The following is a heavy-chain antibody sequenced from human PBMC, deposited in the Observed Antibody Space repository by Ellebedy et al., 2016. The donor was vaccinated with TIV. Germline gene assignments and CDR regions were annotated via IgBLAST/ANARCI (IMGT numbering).Heavy chain of an antibody. CDR2: ISVYNGNT. V-gene: IGHV1-18*04. Sequence: ASVKVSCKASGFTFTSFGISWVRQAPGQGLEWMGWISVYNGNTNYAQNLQGRLSLTADESTSTAYMELSSLRSEDTAVYYCARDSHYYVQYFHHWGQGTLVTVSS. CDR1: GFTFTSFG. D-gene: IGHD3-10*02. CDR3: ARDSHYYVQYFHH. J-gene: IGHJ1*01.